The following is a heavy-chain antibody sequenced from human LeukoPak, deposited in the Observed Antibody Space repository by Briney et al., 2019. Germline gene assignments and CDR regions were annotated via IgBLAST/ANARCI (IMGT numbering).Heavy chain of an antibody. J-gene: IGHJ6*02. V-gene: IGHV3-53*01. CDR2: IYSGGST. D-gene: IGHD6-13*01. CDR1: GFTVSSNY. Sequence: GGSLRLSCAASGFTVSSNYMSWVRQAPGKGLEWVSVIYSGGSTYYADSVKGRLTISRDNSKNTLYLQMNSLRAEDTAVYYCARDLVGSSWYSHYYYGMDVWGQGTTVTVSS. CDR3: ARDLVGSSWYSHYYYGMDV.